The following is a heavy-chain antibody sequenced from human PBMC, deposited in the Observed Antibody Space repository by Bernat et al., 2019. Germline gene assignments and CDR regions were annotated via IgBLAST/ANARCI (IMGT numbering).Heavy chain of an antibody. J-gene: IGHJ4*02. V-gene: IGHV3-30*18. CDR3: AKDPGGARSPLDY. CDR1: GFTFSSYG. Sequence: QVQLVESGGGVVQPGRSLRLSCAASGFTFSSYGMHWVRQAPGKGLEWVAVISYDGSNKYYADSVKGRFTISRDNSKNTLYLQMNSLRAEDTAVYYCAKDPGGARSPLDYWGQGTLVTVSS. CDR2: ISYDGSNK. D-gene: IGHD3-16*01.